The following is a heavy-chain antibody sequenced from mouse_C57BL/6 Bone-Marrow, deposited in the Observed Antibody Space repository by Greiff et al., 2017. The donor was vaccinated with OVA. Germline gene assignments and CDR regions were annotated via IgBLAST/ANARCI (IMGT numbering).Heavy chain of an antibody. Sequence: VQLQQSGPELVKPGASVKISCKASGYTFTDYYMNWVKQSHGKSLEWIGDINPNNGGTSYNQKFKGKATLTVDKSSSTAYMELRSLTSEDSAVYYCARSRDYYGSSPWYFDVWGTGTTVTVSS. V-gene: IGHV1-26*01. CDR3: ARSRDYYGSSPWYFDV. CDR2: INPNNGGT. J-gene: IGHJ1*03. CDR1: GYTFTDYY. D-gene: IGHD1-1*01.